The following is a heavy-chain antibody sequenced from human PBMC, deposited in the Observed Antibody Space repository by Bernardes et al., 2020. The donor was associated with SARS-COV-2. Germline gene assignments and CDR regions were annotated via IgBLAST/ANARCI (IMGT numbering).Heavy chain of an antibody. CDR2: INHSGST. V-gene: IGHV4-34*01. CDR3: AAHFWSGYYTRYYYYGMDV. D-gene: IGHD3-3*01. CDR1: GGSFSGYY. Sequence: SETLSLTCAVYGGSFSGYYWSWIRQPPGKGLEWIGEINHSGSTNYNPSLKSRVTISVDTSKNQFSLKLSSVTAADTAVYYCAAHFWSGYYTRYYYYGMDVWGQGTTVTVSS. J-gene: IGHJ6*02.